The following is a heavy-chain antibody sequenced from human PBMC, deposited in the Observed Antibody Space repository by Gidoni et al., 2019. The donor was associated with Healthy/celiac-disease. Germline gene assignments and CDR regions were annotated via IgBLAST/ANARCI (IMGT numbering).Heavy chain of an antibody. D-gene: IGHD6-13*01. CDR1: GGTFSSYA. CDR3: ARGGSGYSSSWYPPGYFQH. V-gene: IGHV1-69*06. J-gene: IGHJ1*01. CDR2: IIPIFGTA. Sequence: QVQLVQSGAEVKKHGSSVKVSCKASGGTFSSYAISGVRQAPGQGLEWMGGIIPIFGTANYAQKFQGRVTITADKSTSTAYMELSSLRSEDTAVYYCARGGSGYSSSWYPPGYFQHWGQGTLVTVSS.